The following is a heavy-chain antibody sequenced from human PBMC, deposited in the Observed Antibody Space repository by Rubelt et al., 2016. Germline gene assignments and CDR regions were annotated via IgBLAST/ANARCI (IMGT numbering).Heavy chain of an antibody. CDR3: ARGYGSGSYWNY. Sequence: QVQLQQWGAGLLKPSETLSLTCAVYGGSFSGFYWTWIRQTPGKGLEWIGEIYHSGTTTNYNPSLKSRVTISLDASKNQFSRRLSSVTAADTAVYYCARGYGSGSYWNYWGQGTLVSVSS. J-gene: IGHJ4*02. CDR1: GGSFSGFY. CDR2: IYHSGTTT. V-gene: IGHV4-34*01. D-gene: IGHD3-10*01.